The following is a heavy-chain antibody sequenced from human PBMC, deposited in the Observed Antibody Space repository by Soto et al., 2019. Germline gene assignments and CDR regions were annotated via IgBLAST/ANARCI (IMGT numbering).Heavy chain of an antibody. J-gene: IGHJ5*02. CDR2: IYYSGST. Sequence: PSETLSLTCTVSGGSISSGGYYWSWIRQHPGKGLEWIGYIYYSGSTYYNPSLKSRVTISVDTSKNQFSLKLSSVTAADTAVYYCARVDWSNWFDPWGQGXLVTVYS. D-gene: IGHD3-9*01. CDR1: GGSISSGGYY. V-gene: IGHV4-31*03. CDR3: ARVDWSNWFDP.